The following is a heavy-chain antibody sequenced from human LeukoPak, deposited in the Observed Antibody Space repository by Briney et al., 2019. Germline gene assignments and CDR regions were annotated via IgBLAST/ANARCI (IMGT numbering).Heavy chain of an antibody. J-gene: IGHJ6*03. CDR1: GGSFSGYY. D-gene: IGHD3-9*01. CDR2: INHSGST. CDR3: ARGAGGGHDILTGQWRCCMDV. Sequence: SETLSLTCAVYGGSFSGYYWSWIRQPPGKGLEWIGEINHSGSTNYNPSLKSRVTISVDTSKNQFSLKLSSVTAADTAVYYCARGAGGGHDILTGQWRCCMDVWGKGTTVTVSS. V-gene: IGHV4-34*01.